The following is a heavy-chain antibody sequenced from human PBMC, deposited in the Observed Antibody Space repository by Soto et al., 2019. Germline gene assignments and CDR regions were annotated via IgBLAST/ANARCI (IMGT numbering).Heavy chain of an antibody. CDR3: ARAYGAGAFDF. Sequence: QVQLVQSGAEVKKPGASVKVSCTGSGYTFISYDIHWGRQATGQGLEWMGGWNPNTGNTGDAQKFQGRVTMTRNMSKRSAYMEVTSLTSEDTAIYYCARAYGAGAFDFWGPGTLVCVSS. V-gene: IGHV1-8*01. J-gene: IGHJ5*01. CDR1: GYTFISYD. CDR2: WNPNTGNT. D-gene: IGHD3-10*01.